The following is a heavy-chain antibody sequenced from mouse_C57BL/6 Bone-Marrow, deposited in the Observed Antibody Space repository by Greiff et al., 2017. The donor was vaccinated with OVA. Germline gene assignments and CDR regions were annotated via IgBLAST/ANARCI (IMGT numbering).Heavy chain of an antibody. Sequence: QVQLQQSGAELVRPGTSVKVSCKASGYAFTNYLIEWVKQRPGQGLEWIGVINPGSGGTNYNEKFKGKATLTADKSSSTAYMQLSSLTSEDSAVYFCARRGMVVATEWYFDVWGTGTTVTVSS. J-gene: IGHJ1*03. D-gene: IGHD1-1*01. V-gene: IGHV1-54*01. CDR2: INPGSGGT. CDR1: GYAFTNYL. CDR3: ARRGMVVATEWYFDV.